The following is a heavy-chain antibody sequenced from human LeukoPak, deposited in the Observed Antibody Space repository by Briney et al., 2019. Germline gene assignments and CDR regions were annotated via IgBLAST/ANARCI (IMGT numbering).Heavy chain of an antibody. D-gene: IGHD1-1*01. J-gene: IGHJ6*04. CDR2: ILTIFGTA. CDR1: GCIHINYA. V-gene: IGHV1-69*06. Sequence: ASVNVTLMATGCIHINYAIRSVRPPPAQQLEWMGDILTIFGTANYAQKFQGRVTITADKSTSTAYMELSSLRSEDTAVYYCARGNTDVQLERRYYYGMDVWGKGTTVTVSA. CDR3: ARGNTDVQLERRYYYGMDV.